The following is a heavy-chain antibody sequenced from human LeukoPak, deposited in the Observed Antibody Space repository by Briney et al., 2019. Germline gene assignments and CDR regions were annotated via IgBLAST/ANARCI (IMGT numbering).Heavy chain of an antibody. CDR1: GFTFSSYA. CDR2: ISGSGGST. D-gene: IGHD4-17*01. V-gene: IGHV3-23*01. J-gene: IGHJ6*02. Sequence: PGGSLRLSCAASGFTFSSYAMSWVRQAPGKGLEWVSAISGSGGSTYYADSVKGRFTISRDNSKNTLYLQMNSLRAEDTAVYYCAKGTNYGDYDYYYGMDVWGQGTTVTVSS. CDR3: AKGTNYGDYDYYYGMDV.